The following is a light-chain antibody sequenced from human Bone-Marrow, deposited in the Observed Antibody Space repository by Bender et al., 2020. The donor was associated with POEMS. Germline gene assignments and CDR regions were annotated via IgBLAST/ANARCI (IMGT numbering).Light chain of an antibody. CDR3: AVWDDSLNGWV. CDR2: SSH. J-gene: IGLJ3*02. CDR1: SSNIGAHA. V-gene: IGLV1-44*01. Sequence: QSVLTQPPSASGTPGQRVTISCSGGSSNIGAHAVNWYQHLPGTAPKLLIYSSHRRPSEVPDRFSGSRSGTSASLAISGLQSEDVVDYYCAVWDDSLNGWVFGGGTKLTVL.